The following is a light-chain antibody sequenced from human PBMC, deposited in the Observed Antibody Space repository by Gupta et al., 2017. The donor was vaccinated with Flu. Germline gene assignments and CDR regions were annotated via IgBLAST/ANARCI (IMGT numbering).Light chain of an antibody. CDR2: GNN. CDR1: SSNIGASFG. CDR3: QSYDSSRTAWV. J-gene: IGLJ3*02. Sequence: QSVLTQPPSVSGAPGQRVTISCTGSSSNIGASFGVHWYQQLPGTTPKLLIYGNNNRPSGVPDRFSGSKSGTSASLAITGLQAEDEADYYCQSYDSSRTAWVFGGGTKLTVL. V-gene: IGLV1-40*01.